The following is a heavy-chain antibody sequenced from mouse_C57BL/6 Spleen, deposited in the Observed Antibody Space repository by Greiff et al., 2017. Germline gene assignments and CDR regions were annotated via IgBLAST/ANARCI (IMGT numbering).Heavy chain of an antibody. D-gene: IGHD1-1*01. V-gene: IGHV3-6*01. CDR2: ISYDGSN. CDR3: ARHGSSYYAMDY. CDR1: GYSITSGYY. Sequence: VQLQQSGPGLVKPSQSLSLTCSVTGYSITSGYYWNWIRQFPGNKLEWMGYISYDGSNNYNPSLKNRISITRDTSKNQFFLKLNSVTTEDTATYYCARHGSSYYAMDYWGQGTSVTVSS. J-gene: IGHJ4*01.